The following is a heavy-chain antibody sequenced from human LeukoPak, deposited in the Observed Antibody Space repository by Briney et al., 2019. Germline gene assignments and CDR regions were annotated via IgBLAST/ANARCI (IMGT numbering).Heavy chain of an antibody. CDR2: INPNSGGT. CDR3: ARGAVWSGYYRSYAFDI. CDR1: GYTFTSYH. Sequence: GASVKVSCKASGYTFTSYHMHWVRQAPGQGLEWMGWINPNSGGTNYAQKFQGRVTMTRDTSISTAYMELSRLRSDDTAVYYCARGAVWSGYYRSYAFDIWGQGTMVTVSS. D-gene: IGHD3-3*01. J-gene: IGHJ3*02. V-gene: IGHV1-2*02.